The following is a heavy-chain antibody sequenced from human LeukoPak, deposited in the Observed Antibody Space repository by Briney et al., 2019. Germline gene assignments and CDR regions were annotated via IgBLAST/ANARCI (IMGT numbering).Heavy chain of an antibody. D-gene: IGHD2-21*01. Sequence: QPGGSLRLSCAASGFTFSRYAMTWVRQAPGKGLEWVSSISGSGGSTYDADSVKGRFTISRDNSKNTLYLQMNSLRGEDTAVCYCAKDPFLGWGESFDYWGQGTLVTVSS. CDR2: ISGSGGST. V-gene: IGHV3-23*01. J-gene: IGHJ4*02. CDR1: GFTFSRYA. CDR3: AKDPFLGWGESFDY.